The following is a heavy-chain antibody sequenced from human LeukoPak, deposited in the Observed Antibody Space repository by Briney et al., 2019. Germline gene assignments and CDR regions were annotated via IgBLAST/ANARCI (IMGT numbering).Heavy chain of an antibody. CDR3: AKGSSGWYWATIE. CDR2: FSWNSGSI. V-gene: IGHV3-9*01. CDR1: GFTFDDYS. D-gene: IGHD6-19*01. J-gene: IGHJ4*02. Sequence: GGSLRLSCAASGFTFDDYSMHWVRHAPGGVLEWVAGFSWNSGSIGYADSVKGRFNISRDNAKNSLYLQMNSLRAEDTALYYCAKGSSGWYWATIEWGQGTLVTVSS.